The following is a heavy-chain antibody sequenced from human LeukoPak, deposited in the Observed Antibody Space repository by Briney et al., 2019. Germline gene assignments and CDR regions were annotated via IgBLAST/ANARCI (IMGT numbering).Heavy chain of an antibody. V-gene: IGHV3-30*02. CDR2: IRYDGSNK. CDR3: AKDHSGTYSYYFDY. D-gene: IGHD1-26*01. J-gene: IGHJ4*02. Sequence: GSLRLSCAASGFTFSSYAMHWVRQAPGKGLEWVAFIRYDGSNKYYADSVKGRFTISRDNSKNTLYLQMNSLRAEDTAVYFCAKDHSGTYSYYFDYWGQGTLVTVSS. CDR1: GFTFSSYA.